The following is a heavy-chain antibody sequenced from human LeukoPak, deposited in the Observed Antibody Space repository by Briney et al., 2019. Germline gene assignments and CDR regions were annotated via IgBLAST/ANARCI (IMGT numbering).Heavy chain of an antibody. D-gene: IGHD4-11*01. J-gene: IGHJ4*02. CDR3: VREYSTMAFDY. Sequence: ASVKLSRKASGYTFTTYAIHWVRQAPGQRLEWMGWINTINGNPTYAQGSTGRFAFSLDTSVRTAYLQVNSLKGEDTAVYYCVREYSTMAFDYWGQGTLVTVSS. CDR2: INTINGNP. V-gene: IGHV7-4-1*02. CDR1: GYTFTTYA.